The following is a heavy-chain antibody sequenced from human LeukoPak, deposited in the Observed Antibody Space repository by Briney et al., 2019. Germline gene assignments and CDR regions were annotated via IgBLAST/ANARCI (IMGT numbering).Heavy chain of an antibody. Sequence: ASVKVSCKASGYTFTGYYMHWVRQAPGQGLEWMGRINPNSGGTNYAQKFQGRVTMTRDTSISTAYMALSRLRSDDTAVYYCARVTYGSGSYYIDYWAREPWSPSPQ. J-gene: IGHJ4*02. CDR3: ARVTYGSGSYYIDY. CDR1: GYTFTGYY. CDR2: INPNSGGT. D-gene: IGHD3-10*01. V-gene: IGHV1-2*06.